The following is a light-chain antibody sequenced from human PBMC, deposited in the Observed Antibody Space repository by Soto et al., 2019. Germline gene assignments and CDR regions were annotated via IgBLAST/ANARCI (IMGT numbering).Light chain of an antibody. J-gene: IGKJ1*01. CDR2: KAS. Sequence: DIQMTQSPSTLSGSVGDRVTITCRASQTISSWLAWYQQKPGKAPKLLIYKASTFRSGVPSRVSGSGSGTAFTLTISSLEPDDFASYDCQHYYSYSEAVGQGTKVELK. CDR1: QTISSW. CDR3: QHYYSYSEA. V-gene: IGKV1-5*03.